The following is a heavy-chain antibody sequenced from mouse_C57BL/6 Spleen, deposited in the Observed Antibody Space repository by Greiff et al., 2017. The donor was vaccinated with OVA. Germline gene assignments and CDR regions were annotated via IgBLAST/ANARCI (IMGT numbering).Heavy chain of an antibody. D-gene: IGHD2-3*01. Sequence: VQLQESGAELAKPGASVKLSCKASGYTFTSYWMHWVKQRPGQGLEWIGYINPSSGYTKYNQKFKDKATLTADKSSSTAYMQLSSLTYEDSAVYYCARLAQIYDGYHYYAMDYWGQGNSVTVSS. J-gene: IGHJ4*01. CDR2: INPSSGYT. V-gene: IGHV1-7*01. CDR3: ARLAQIYDGYHYYAMDY. CDR1: GYTFTSYW.